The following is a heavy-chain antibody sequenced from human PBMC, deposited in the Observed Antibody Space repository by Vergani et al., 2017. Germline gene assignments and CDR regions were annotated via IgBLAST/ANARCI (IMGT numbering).Heavy chain of an antibody. CDR3: ATTAGITMIGYAFDI. Sequence: QLQLQESGPGLVKPSETLSLTCTVSGGSISSSSYYWGWIRQPPGKGLEWIGSIYYSGSTYYNPSLKSRVTISVDTSKNQFSLKLSSVTAADTAVYYCATTAGITMIGYAFDIWGQGTMVTVSS. CDR2: IYYSGST. J-gene: IGHJ3*02. V-gene: IGHV4-39*07. CDR1: GGSISSSSYY. D-gene: IGHD3-22*01.